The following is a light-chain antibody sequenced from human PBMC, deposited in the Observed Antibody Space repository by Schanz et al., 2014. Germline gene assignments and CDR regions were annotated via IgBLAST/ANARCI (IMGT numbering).Light chain of an antibody. CDR2: AAS. V-gene: IGKV3D-15*01. Sequence: EIVLTQSPGTLSLSPGERATLSCRASQSVSSNLAWYQQTPGQAPRLLIYAASTRATGIPVRFSGSGSGTEFTLTISSLQSEDFAVYFCQQYYDWPLTFGQGTKVEVK. J-gene: IGKJ1*01. CDR3: QQYYDWPLT. CDR1: QSVSSN.